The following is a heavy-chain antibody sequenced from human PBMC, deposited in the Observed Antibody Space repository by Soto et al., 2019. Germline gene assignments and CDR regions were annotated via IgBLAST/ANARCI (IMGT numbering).Heavy chain of an antibody. CDR1: GFTFSDYA. Sequence: VQLVESGGGVVQPGRSLRLSCAASGFTFSDYAMHWVRQAPGKGLEWVAVVSHDGRNTHYADSVKGRFTISRASSKNTVSLQVTSVSAEDTAAYYCARGARPCRVTSDFNYWGQGALATGSS. D-gene: IGHD3-16*01. J-gene: IGHJ4*02. CDR3: ARGARPCRVTSDFNY. CDR2: VSHDGRNT. V-gene: IGHV3-30*03.